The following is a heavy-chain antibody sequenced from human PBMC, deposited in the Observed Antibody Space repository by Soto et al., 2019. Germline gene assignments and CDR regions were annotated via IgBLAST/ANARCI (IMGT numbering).Heavy chain of an antibody. CDR1: GGTFSSYT. CDR3: ARGIWGDLSSAPAAYYYYMDV. CDR2: IIPILGIA. V-gene: IGHV1-69*02. Sequence: SVKVSCKASGGTFSSYTISWVRQAPGQGLEWMGRIIPILGIANYAQKFQGRVTITADKSTSTAYMELSSLRSEDTAVYYCARGIWGDLSSAPAAYYYYMDVWGKGTTVTVPS. D-gene: IGHD3-16*02. J-gene: IGHJ6*03.